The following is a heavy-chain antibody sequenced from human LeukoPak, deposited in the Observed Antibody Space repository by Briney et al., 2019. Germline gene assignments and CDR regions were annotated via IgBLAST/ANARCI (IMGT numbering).Heavy chain of an antibody. V-gene: IGHV3-21*01. D-gene: IGHD4-17*01. J-gene: IGHJ6*03. CDR2: ISSSSSYK. Sequence: GGSLRLSCAASGFTFSSYSMNWVRQAPGKGLEWVSSISSSSSYKYYADSVKGRFTISRDNAKNSLYLQMNSLRAEDTAVYYCASSTVTFYYYYMDVWGKGTTVTVSS. CDR3: ASSTVTFYYYYMDV. CDR1: GFTFSSYS.